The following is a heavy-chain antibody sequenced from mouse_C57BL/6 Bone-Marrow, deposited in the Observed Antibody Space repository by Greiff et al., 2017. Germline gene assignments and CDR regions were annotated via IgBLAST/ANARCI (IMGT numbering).Heavy chain of an antibody. Sequence: QVQLQQSGPELVKPGASVKLSCKASGYTFTSYDINWVKQRPGQGLEWIGWIYPRDGSTKYNEKFKGKATLTVDTSSSTAYMELHSLTSEDSAVYFCARWEGRGKNAMDDWGQGTSVTVSS. CDR3: ARWEGRGKNAMDD. CDR2: IYPRDGST. J-gene: IGHJ4*01. D-gene: IGHD3-3*01. CDR1: GYTFTSYD. V-gene: IGHV1-85*01.